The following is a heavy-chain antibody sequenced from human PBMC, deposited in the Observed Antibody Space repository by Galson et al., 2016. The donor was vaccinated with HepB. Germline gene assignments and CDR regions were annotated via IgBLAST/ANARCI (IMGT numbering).Heavy chain of an antibody. Sequence: VKVSCKASGYTFTNFAIHWVRQAPGQSLEWMGWISAGSGGKKYSQTFQDRVIFTSDSSASIAYMEMSRLTSNDTAVYYCAREKGGKDYWGQGTLVTVSS. CDR2: ISAGSGGK. J-gene: IGHJ4*02. V-gene: IGHV1-3*01. D-gene: IGHD1-26*01. CDR3: AREKGGKDY. CDR1: GYTFTNFA.